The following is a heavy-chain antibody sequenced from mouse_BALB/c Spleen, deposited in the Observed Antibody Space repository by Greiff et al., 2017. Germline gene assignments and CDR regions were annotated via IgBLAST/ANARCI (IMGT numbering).Heavy chain of an antibody. CDR1: GFTFSSYT. V-gene: IGHV5-9*03. CDR3: ARFDYEGFAY. D-gene: IGHD2-4*01. Sequence: EVKLVESGGGLVKPGGSLKLSCAASGFTFSSYTMSWVRQTPEKRLEWVATISSGGGNTYYPDSVKGRFTISRDNAKNNLYLQMSSLRSEDTASYYCARFDYEGFAYWGQGTLVTVSA. J-gene: IGHJ3*01. CDR2: ISSGGGNT.